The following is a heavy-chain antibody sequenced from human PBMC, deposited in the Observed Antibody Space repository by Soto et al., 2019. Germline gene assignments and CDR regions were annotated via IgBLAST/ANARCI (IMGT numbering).Heavy chain of an antibody. CDR2: INPSGGST. CDR3: ASLYGEESRDY. CDR1: GGTFSSYA. J-gene: IGHJ4*02. V-gene: IGHV1-46*01. D-gene: IGHD3-16*01. Sequence: GASVKVSCKAPGGTFSSYAISWVRQAPGQGLEWMGIINPSGGSTSYAQKFQGRVTMTRDTSTSTVYMELSSLRSEDTAVYYCASLYGEESRDYWGQGTLVTVSS.